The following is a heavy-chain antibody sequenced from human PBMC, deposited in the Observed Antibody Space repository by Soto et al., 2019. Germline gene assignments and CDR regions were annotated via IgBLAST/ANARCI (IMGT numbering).Heavy chain of an antibody. CDR1: GGTFSSYA. CDR3: ARGDDWNAPFDY. CDR2: IIPMFETT. D-gene: IGHD1-1*01. V-gene: IGHV1-69*13. J-gene: IGHJ4*02. Sequence: SVKVSCKAFGGTFSSYAIRWVRQAPGQGLEWMGGIIPMFETTKYAQKFQGRVTITADESTSTASMELSSLRSEDTAVYYCARGDDWNAPFDYWGQGTLVTVSS.